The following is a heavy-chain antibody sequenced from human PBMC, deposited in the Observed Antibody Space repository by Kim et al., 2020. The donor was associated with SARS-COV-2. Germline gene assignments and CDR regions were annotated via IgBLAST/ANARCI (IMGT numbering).Heavy chain of an antibody. Sequence: SVKVSCKTSGGTFSNYSISWVRQAPGQGLEWMGRITPILDRVDYAQRFQCRVTITADKPTSTAYLELSSLRTEDTAIFYCARVDRSGYYYFWGQGTLVTV. CDR1: GGTFSNYS. D-gene: IGHD3-22*01. CDR2: ITPILDRV. V-gene: IGHV1-69*02. J-gene: IGHJ4*02. CDR3: ARVDRSGYYYF.